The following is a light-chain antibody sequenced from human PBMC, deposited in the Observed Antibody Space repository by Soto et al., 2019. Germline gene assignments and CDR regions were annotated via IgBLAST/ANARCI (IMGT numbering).Light chain of an antibody. V-gene: IGKV1-39*01. CDR2: AAS. Sequence: DIQMTQSPSAQSASVGDTVTITCRASQNIRSHLNWYQQKPGKAPKLLIYAASSLQSGVPSRFSGSGSGTDFTLTISSLQPEDFATYYCQQSYSTPLTFGGGTKVDIK. J-gene: IGKJ4*01. CDR3: QQSYSTPLT. CDR1: QNIRSH.